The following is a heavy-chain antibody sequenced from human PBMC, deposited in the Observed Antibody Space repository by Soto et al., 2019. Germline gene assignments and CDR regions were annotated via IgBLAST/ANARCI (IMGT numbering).Heavy chain of an antibody. CDR2: ISAYNGNT. CDR3: ARDPAGDDAFDI. CDR1: GYTFTSYG. D-gene: IGHD2-2*01. V-gene: IGHV1-18*01. Sequence: ASVKVSCKASGYTFTSYGISWVRHATGQGLEWMGWISAYNGNTNYAQKLQGRVTMTTDTSTSTAYMELSSLRSEDTAVYYCARDPAGDDAFDIWGQGTMVTVSS. J-gene: IGHJ3*02.